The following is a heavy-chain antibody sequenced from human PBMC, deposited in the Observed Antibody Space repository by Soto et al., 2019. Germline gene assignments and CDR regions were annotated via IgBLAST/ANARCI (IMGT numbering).Heavy chain of an antibody. CDR2: IWYDGSNK. Sequence: GGSLRLSCAASGFTFSSYGMHWVRQAPGKGLEWVAVIWYDGSNKYYADSVKGRFTISRDNSKNTLYLQMNSLRAEDTAVYYCAREFSGSYYIQGGYFDYWGQGTLVTVSS. CDR1: GFTFSSYG. D-gene: IGHD1-26*01. J-gene: IGHJ4*02. V-gene: IGHV3-33*01. CDR3: AREFSGSYYIQGGYFDY.